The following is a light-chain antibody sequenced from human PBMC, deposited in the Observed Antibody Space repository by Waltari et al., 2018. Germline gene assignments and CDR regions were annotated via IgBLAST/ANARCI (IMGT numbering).Light chain of an antibody. CDR1: SSDIGGYNR. CDR2: EVS. CDR3: SSYAGSNTFWV. J-gene: IGLJ3*02. V-gene: IGLV2-8*01. Sequence: QAALTQPPSMSGSPGQSVTIPCTGTSSDIGGYNRVSWYQQNPGKAPKLMIYEVSQRPSGVSDRFSGSKSGNTASLTISGLQAEDDAYYYCSSYAGSNTFWVFGGGTRLTVL.